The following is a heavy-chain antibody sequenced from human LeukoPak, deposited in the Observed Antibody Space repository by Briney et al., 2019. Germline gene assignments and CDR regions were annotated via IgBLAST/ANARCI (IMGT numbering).Heavy chain of an antibody. Sequence: ASVKVSCKASGYTFTGYYIHWVRQAPGQGLEWMGIINPSGGGTTYAQKFRGRLTMTRDTSTSTVYMDLSSLRSEDTALYYCARGSSYYDSSDYYYVGYWGQGTLVTVSS. CDR3: ARGSSYYDSSDYYYVGY. CDR1: GYTFTGYY. CDR2: INPSGGGT. D-gene: IGHD3-22*01. V-gene: IGHV1-46*01. J-gene: IGHJ4*02.